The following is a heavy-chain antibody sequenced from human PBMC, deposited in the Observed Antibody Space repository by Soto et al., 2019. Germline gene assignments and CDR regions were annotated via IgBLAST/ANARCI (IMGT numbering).Heavy chain of an antibody. CDR1: GYTFATYD. V-gene: IGHV1-8*01. Sequence: QVQLVQSGAEVKKPGASVKVSCKASGYTFATYDFAWVRQATGQGLEWMGWMNPNPGNTGYAQAFRGRVTMTSNTSITTAYMELSSLRSEDTAVYFCARRKERSGPYYLDYWGQGTLVTVSS. CDR3: ARRKERSGPYYLDY. CDR2: MNPNPGNT. D-gene: IGHD6-25*01. J-gene: IGHJ4*02.